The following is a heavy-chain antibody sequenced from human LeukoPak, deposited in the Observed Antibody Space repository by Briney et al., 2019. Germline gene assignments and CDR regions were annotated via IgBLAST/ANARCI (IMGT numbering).Heavy chain of an antibody. J-gene: IGHJ5*01. D-gene: IGHD4-11*01. CDR2: ISSDGTIT. V-gene: IGHV3-74*01. CDR3: ARPAYSKYVNYWFDS. CDR1: GFTFSSDW. Sequence: GGSLRLSCAASGFTFSSDWMHWVRQTPGKGLVWVSRISSDGTITNYADSVKGRFTISRDNAKNTLYVQMNSLRAEDTAVYYCARPAYSKYVNYWFDSWGQGTLVTVSS.